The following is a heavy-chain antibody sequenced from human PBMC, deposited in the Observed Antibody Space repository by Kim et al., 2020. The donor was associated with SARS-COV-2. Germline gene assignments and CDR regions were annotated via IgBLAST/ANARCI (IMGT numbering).Heavy chain of an antibody. D-gene: IGHD3-16*01. J-gene: IGHJ6*02. Sequence: GGSLRLSCAASGFTFSSYAMRCVRQAPGKGLEWVSTVTGSGGSTYYGDSVKGRFIISRDNSRNTLYLQMNSLRAEDTALYYCARGISYAMDVWGQGTTVTVSS. CDR1: GFTFSSYA. CDR2: VTGSGGST. V-gene: IGHV3-23*01. CDR3: ARGISYAMDV.